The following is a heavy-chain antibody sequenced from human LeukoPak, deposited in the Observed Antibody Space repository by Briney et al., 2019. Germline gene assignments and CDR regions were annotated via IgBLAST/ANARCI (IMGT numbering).Heavy chain of an antibody. CDR3: ARSPSSGWYLGYFDY. J-gene: IGHJ4*02. CDR1: GFTFSGSA. CDR2: IRSKANSYTT. V-gene: IGHV3-73*01. Sequence: PGGSLRLSCAASGFTFSGSAMHWVRQASGKGLEWVGRIRSKANSYTTEYAASVKGRFTISRDDSKNSLYLQMNSLKTEDTAVYYCARSPSSGWYLGYFDYWGQGTLVTVSS. D-gene: IGHD6-19*01.